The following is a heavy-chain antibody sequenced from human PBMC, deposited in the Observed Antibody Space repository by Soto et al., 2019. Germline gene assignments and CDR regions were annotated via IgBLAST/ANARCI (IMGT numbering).Heavy chain of an antibody. CDR2: ISSSSSTI. J-gene: IGHJ5*02. Sequence: PGGSLRLSCAASGFTFSSYSMNWGRQAPGKGLEWVSYISSSSSTIYYADSVKGRFTISRDSAKSSLYLQMNSLRDEDTAVYYCAREGTRGGFLNWFDPWGQGTLVTVSS. D-gene: IGHD3-10*01. V-gene: IGHV3-48*02. CDR1: GFTFSSYS. CDR3: AREGTRGGFLNWFDP.